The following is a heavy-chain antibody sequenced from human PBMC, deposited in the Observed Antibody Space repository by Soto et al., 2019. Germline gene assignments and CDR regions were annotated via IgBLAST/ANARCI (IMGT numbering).Heavy chain of an antibody. J-gene: IGHJ6*02. Sequence: EVQLLESGGGLVQPGGSLRLSCAASGFTFSSYAMSWVRQAPGKGLEWVSAISGSGGSTYYADSVKGRFTISRDNSKNTLYLKMNSLSAEDTAVYYCALKYYYDSSGYYPHSYYYYYGMDVWGQGTTVTVSS. CDR2: ISGSGGST. CDR1: GFTFSSYA. V-gene: IGHV3-23*01. CDR3: ALKYYYDSSGYYPHSYYYYYGMDV. D-gene: IGHD3-22*01.